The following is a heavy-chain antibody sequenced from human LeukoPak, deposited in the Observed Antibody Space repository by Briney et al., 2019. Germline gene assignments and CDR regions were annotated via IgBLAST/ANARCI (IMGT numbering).Heavy chain of an antibody. V-gene: IGHV3-23*01. CDR3: TKAGTYDY. J-gene: IGHJ4*02. CDR2: ISGSGCST. CDR1: GFTFSSYA. Sequence: PGASLRLSCAASGFTFSSYAMSWVRQAPGKGLEWVAGISGSGCSTYYADSVKGRFTISRGKSKNTLYLEMNSLRADDTAVYYCTKAGTYDYWGQGTLVTVSS.